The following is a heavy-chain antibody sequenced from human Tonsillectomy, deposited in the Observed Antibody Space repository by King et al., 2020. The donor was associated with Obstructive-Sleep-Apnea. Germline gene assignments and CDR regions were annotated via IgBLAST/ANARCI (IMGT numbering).Heavy chain of an antibody. J-gene: IGHJ4*02. Sequence: VQLVESGGGVVQPGRSLRLSCAASGFTFSSYGMHWVRQAPGKGREWVAVISYDGSNKFYADSVKGRFTISRDNSKNTLYLQMNSLRAEDTAVYYCAKDFRDGYNYVTDYWGQGTLVTVSS. CDR2: ISYDGSNK. CDR3: AKDFRDGYNYVTDY. V-gene: IGHV3-30*18. CDR1: GFTFSSYG. D-gene: IGHD5-24*01.